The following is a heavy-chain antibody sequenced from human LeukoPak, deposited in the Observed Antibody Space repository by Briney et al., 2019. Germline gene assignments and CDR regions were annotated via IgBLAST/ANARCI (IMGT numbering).Heavy chain of an antibody. D-gene: IGHD2-15*01. CDR1: GFTVSSNY. J-gene: IGHJ4*02. CDR2: IYSGGST. CDR3: ARDGDLEYCSGGSCYDVY. V-gene: IGHV3-53*01. Sequence: GGSLRLSCAASGFTVSSNYMSWVRQAPGKGLEWVSVIYSGGSTYYADSVKGRFTISRDNSKNTLYLQMNSLRAEDTAVYYCARDGDLEYCSGGSCYDVYWGQGTLVTVSS.